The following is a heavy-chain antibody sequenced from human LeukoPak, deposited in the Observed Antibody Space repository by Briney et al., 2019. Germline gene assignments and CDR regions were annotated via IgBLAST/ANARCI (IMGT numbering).Heavy chain of an antibody. CDR1: GFTFSSYS. Sequence: GGSLRLSCAASGFTFSSYSRNGVRQAPGKGLEWVSSISSSSSYIYYADSVKGRFTISRDNAKNSLYLQMNSLRAEDTAVYYCAKPVPAALWGQGTLVTVSS. J-gene: IGHJ1*01. V-gene: IGHV3-21*01. CDR3: AKPVPAAL. D-gene: IGHD2-2*01. CDR2: ISSSSSYI.